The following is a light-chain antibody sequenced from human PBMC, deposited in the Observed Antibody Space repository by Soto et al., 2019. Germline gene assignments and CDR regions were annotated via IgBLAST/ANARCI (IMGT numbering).Light chain of an antibody. CDR2: GAS. V-gene: IGKV3-20*01. Sequence: EIVLTQSPGTLSLSPCERAALSCSASQSVSSSYLAWYQQKPGQAPRLLIYGASSRATGIPDRFSGSGSGTDFTLTISRLEPEDFAVYYCQQYGSSPPWTFGQGTKVDNK. CDR1: QSVSSSY. J-gene: IGKJ1*01. CDR3: QQYGSSPPWT.